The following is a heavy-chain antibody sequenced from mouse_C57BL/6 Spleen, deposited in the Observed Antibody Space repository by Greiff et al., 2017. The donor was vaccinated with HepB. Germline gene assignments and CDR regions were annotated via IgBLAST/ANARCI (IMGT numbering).Heavy chain of an antibody. D-gene: IGHD4-1*01. V-gene: IGHV1-62-2*01. CDR2: FYPGSGSI. CDR1: GHTFTEYT. J-gene: IGHJ3*01. CDR3: AKHEESTWDFAY. Sequence: VVEPGASVKLSCTASGHTFTEYTIHWVKQRSGQGLEWIGWFYPGSGSIKYNEKFKDKATLTADKSSSTVYMKLSRLTSEDSAVYFCAKHEESTWDFAYWGQGTLVTVSA.